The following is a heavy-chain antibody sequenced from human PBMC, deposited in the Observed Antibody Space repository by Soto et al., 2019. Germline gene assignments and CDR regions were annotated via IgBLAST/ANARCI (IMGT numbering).Heavy chain of an antibody. V-gene: IGHV3-30-3*01. CDR2: ISYDGSNK. Sequence: GGSLRLSCAASGFTFSSYAMHWVRQAPGKGLEWVAVISYDGSNKYYADSVKGRFTISRDNSKNTLYLQMNSLRAEDTAVYYCARDWYSYGSFGSDAFDYWGQGTLVTVSS. D-gene: IGHD5-18*01. J-gene: IGHJ4*02. CDR1: GFTFSSYA. CDR3: ARDWYSYGSFGSDAFDY.